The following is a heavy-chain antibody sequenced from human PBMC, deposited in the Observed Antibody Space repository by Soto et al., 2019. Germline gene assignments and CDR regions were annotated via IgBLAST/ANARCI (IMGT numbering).Heavy chain of an antibody. CDR3: ARDEFGPRDVDYDFWSGYYTSAPDV. J-gene: IGHJ6*02. Sequence: GGSLRLSCAASGFTFSSYGMHWVRQAPGKGLEWVAVIWYDGSNKYYADSVKGRFTISRDNSNNTLYLQMNSLRAEDTAVYYCARDEFGPRDVDYDFWSGYYTSAPDVWGQGTTVTVSS. CDR1: GFTFSSYG. D-gene: IGHD3-3*01. V-gene: IGHV3-33*01. CDR2: IWYDGSNK.